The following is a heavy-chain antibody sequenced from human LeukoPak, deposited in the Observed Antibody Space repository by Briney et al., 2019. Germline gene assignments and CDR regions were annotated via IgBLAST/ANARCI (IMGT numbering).Heavy chain of an antibody. J-gene: IGHJ4*02. CDR3: AKEHSVLTMMRGLDS. D-gene: IGHD3-22*01. CDR2: ISVSGGSI. CDR1: GFTFSNYA. V-gene: IGHV3-23*01. Sequence: PGGSLRLSCAASGFTFSNYALHWVRQAPGKGLEWGSGISVSGGSIYYADSVTGRFTISRDNSKDTLYLQMNSLRVEDTALYYCAKEHSVLTMMRGLDSWGQGPLVTVSS.